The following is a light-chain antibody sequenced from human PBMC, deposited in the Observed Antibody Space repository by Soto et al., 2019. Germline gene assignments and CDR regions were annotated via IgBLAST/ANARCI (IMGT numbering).Light chain of an antibody. CDR3: QQTYSTPRT. Sequence: DIQMTQSPSSLSASVGDRATITCRSSQNISDSLSWYQHKPGKAPQLVIFAASNLHSGVPSTFSGSGSGTDFTLTVSSLQPEDFATYYCQQTYSTPRTFGGGTKVDIK. CDR2: AAS. CDR1: QNISDS. V-gene: IGKV1-39*01. J-gene: IGKJ4*01.